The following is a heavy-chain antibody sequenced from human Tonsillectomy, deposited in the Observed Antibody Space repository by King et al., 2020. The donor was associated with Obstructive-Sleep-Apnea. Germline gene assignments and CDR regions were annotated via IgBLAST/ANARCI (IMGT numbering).Heavy chain of an antibody. CDR2: IYHSGST. Sequence: QLQESGPGLVKPSETLSLTCIVSGYSISSGYYWGWIRQPPGKGLEWIGSIYHSGSTYYNPSLKSRVTLSVDTSKNQFSLKLSSVTAADTALYFCAIQLRYFDWLPNWFDPWGQGTLVTVSS. CDR3: AIQLRYFDWLPNWFDP. D-gene: IGHD3-9*01. J-gene: IGHJ5*02. V-gene: IGHV4-38-2*02. CDR1: GYSISSGYY.